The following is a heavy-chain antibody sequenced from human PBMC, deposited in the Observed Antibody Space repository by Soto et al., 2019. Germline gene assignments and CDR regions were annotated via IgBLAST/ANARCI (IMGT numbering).Heavy chain of an antibody. Sequence: ASVKVSCKASGYTFTSYGISWVRQAPGQGLEWMGWISAYNGNTNYAQKLQGRVTMTTDTSTSTAYMELRSLRSDDTAVYYCARGPYGSGRQYYFDYWGQGTLVNVSS. V-gene: IGHV1-18*01. J-gene: IGHJ4*02. CDR2: ISAYNGNT. CDR3: ARGPYGSGRQYYFDY. D-gene: IGHD3-10*01. CDR1: GYTFTSYG.